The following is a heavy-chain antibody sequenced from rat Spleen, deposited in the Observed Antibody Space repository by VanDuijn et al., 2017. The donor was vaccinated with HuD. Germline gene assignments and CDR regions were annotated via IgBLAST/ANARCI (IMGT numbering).Heavy chain of an antibody. J-gene: IGHJ2*01. D-gene: IGHD1-11*01. CDR2: INTGGGNT. Sequence: EVQLVESGGGLAQPGRSLTLSCAASGFTFSNYYMAWVRQAPTKGLEWVASINTGGGNTYYRDSVRGRFTISRNNAKSTLYLQMDSLRSEDTATYYCTTANNGGFSELYYFDYWGQGVMVTVSS. CDR1: GFTFSNYY. CDR3: TTANNGGFSELYYFDY. V-gene: IGHV5-27*01.